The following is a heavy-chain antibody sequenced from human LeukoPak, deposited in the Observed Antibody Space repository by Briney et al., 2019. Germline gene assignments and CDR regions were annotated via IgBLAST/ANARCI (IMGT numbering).Heavy chain of an antibody. D-gene: IGHD2-21*02. Sequence: ASVKVSCKTSGYTFTGYYMHWVRQAPGQGLEWMGWINPNSGGTNYAQKFQGRVTMTRDTSISTAYMELSRLRSDDTAVYYCARAPDGRDPVDYWGQGTLVTVSS. CDR2: INPNSGGT. CDR3: ARAPDGRDPVDY. CDR1: GYTFTGYY. J-gene: IGHJ4*02. V-gene: IGHV1-2*02.